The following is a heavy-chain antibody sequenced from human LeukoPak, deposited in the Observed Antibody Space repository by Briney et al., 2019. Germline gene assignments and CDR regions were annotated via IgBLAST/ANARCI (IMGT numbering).Heavy chain of an antibody. CDR3: ARDWTKDYYDSSGYSDY. CDR2: INPSGGST. J-gene: IGHJ4*02. V-gene: IGHV1-46*01. Sequence: ASVKVSCKASGYTFTSYYIHWVRQAPGQGLEWMGIINPSGGSTSYAQKFQGRVTMTRDTSTSTVYMELSSLRSEDTAVYYCARDWTKDYYDSSGYSDYWGQGTLVTVSS. D-gene: IGHD3-22*01. CDR1: GYTFTSYY.